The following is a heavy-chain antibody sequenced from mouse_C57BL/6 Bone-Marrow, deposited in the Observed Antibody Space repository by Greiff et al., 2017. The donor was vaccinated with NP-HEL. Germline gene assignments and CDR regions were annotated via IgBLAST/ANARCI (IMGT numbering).Heavy chain of an antibody. CDR3: ARKGGLLRYYWYFDV. CDR2: IHPNSGST. CDR1: GYTFTSYW. Sequence: QVQLQQSGAELVKPGASVKLSCKASGYTFTSYWMHWVKQRPGQGLEWIGMIHPNSGSTNYNEKFKSKATLTVDKSSSTAYMQLSSLTSEDSAVYYGARKGGLLRYYWYFDVWGTGTTVTVAS. V-gene: IGHV1-64*01. J-gene: IGHJ1*03. D-gene: IGHD1-1*01.